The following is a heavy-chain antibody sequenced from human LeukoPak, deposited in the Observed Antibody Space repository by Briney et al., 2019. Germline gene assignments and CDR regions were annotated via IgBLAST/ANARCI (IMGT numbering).Heavy chain of an antibody. CDR1: GYTFTGYY. J-gene: IGHJ4*02. CDR2: INPNSGGT. D-gene: IGHD6-6*01. V-gene: IGHV1-2*06. CDR3: ARDLRRIAARPPPHFDY. Sequence: ASVKVSCKASGYTFTGYYMHWVRQAPGQGLEWMGRINPNSGGTNYAQKFQGGVTMTRDTSISTAYMELSRLRSDDTAAYYCARDLRRIAARPPPHFDYWGQGTLVTVSS.